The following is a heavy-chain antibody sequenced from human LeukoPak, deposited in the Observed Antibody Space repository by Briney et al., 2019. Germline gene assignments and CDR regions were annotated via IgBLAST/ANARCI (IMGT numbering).Heavy chain of an antibody. CDR2: ISGSGGDT. D-gene: IGHD6-19*01. CDR1: AFSVSTDD. Sequence: AGSLCFYCAASAFSVSTDDMTWVGQAPGKGLQWVSAISGSGGDTYYEDSVKGRFTISRDNSKNMMYLQMNSLRAEDTAVYYCARDSRGWSKNYWGQGTLVTVSS. J-gene: IGHJ4*02. V-gene: IGHV3-23*01. CDR3: ARDSRGWSKNY.